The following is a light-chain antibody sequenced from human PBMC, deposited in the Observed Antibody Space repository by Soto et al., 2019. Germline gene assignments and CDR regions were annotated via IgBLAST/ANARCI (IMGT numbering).Light chain of an antibody. V-gene: IGKV3-15*01. Sequence: EIVMTQSPAILSVSPGERATLSCRASQSVGRNIAWYQQKPGQAPRLLIHGASTRATGIPARVSGSGSGTEFTLTISSRKSDDLAVYYCQQYNSWPTWSFGQGTKVEVK. J-gene: IGKJ1*01. CDR2: GAS. CDR1: QSVGRN. CDR3: QQYNSWPTWS.